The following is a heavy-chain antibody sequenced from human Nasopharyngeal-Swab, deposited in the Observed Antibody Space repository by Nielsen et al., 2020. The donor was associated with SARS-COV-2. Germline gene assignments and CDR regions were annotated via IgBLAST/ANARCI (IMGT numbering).Heavy chain of an antibody. CDR3: ARDPADCSGGSCEAR. Sequence: WVRQAPRQGLEWMGGIIPIFGTANYAQKFQGRVTITADESTSTAYMELSSLRSEDTAVYYCARDPADCSGGSCEARWGQGTLVTVSS. CDR2: IIPIFGTA. J-gene: IGHJ4*02. D-gene: IGHD2-15*01. V-gene: IGHV1-69*01.